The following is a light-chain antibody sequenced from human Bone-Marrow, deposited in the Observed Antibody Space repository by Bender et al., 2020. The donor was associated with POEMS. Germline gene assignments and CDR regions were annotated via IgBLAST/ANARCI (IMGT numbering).Light chain of an antibody. CDR2: DVT. J-gene: IGLJ1*01. CDR1: SSDVGGHNF. CDR3: SSYAGNNNFV. V-gene: IGLV2-8*01. Sequence: QSALTQPPSASGSPGQSVTISCTGSSSDVGGHNFVSWYQQHPGKAPKLIIYDVTKRPSGVTDRFSASKSGNTASLTVSGLQADDEADYYCSSYAGNNNFVFGTGTKVTVL.